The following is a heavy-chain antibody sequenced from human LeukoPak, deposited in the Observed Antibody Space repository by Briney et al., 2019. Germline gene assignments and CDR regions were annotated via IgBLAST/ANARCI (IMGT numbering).Heavy chain of an antibody. D-gene: IGHD1-26*01. CDR3: ARECEPIVGATTGAFDI. V-gene: IGHV4-59*01. CDR1: GGSISTYY. J-gene: IGHJ3*02. Sequence: PSETLSLTCSVSGGSISTYYWSWIRQPPGKGLEWIGYIYYSGSTNYNPSLKSRVTISVDTSKNQFSLKLSSVTAADTAVYYCARECEPIVGATTGAFDIWGQGTMVTVSS. CDR2: IYYSGST.